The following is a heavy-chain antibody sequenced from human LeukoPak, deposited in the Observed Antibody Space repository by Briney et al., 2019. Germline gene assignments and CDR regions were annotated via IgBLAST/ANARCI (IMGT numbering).Heavy chain of an antibody. D-gene: IGHD5-24*01. Sequence: GGSLRLSCAASGFTFSSYGMHWVRQAPGKGLEWVAVIWYDGSNKYYADSVKGRFTISRDNSKNTLYLQMNSLRAEDTAVYYCARDKIPDGYPFDFDYWGQGTLVTVSS. CDR2: IWYDGSNK. V-gene: IGHV3-33*01. CDR3: ARDKIPDGYPFDFDY. CDR1: GFTFSSYG. J-gene: IGHJ4*02.